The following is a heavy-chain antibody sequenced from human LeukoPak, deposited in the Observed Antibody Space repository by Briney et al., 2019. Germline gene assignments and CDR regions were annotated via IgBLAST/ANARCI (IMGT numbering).Heavy chain of an antibody. Sequence: GGSLRLSCAASGFTFDSYGMHSVRQAPGKGLEWVANIKQDGSEKYYVDSVEGRFTISRDNAKNSLYLQMNSLRAEDTAVYYCARNFDDWGQGTLVTVSS. CDR3: ARNFDD. CDR1: GFTFDSYG. V-gene: IGHV3-7*01. CDR2: IKQDGSEK. J-gene: IGHJ5*02.